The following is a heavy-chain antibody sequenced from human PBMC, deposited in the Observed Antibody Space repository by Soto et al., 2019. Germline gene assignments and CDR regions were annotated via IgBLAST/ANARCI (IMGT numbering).Heavy chain of an antibody. J-gene: IGHJ4*02. V-gene: IGHV3-30*18. D-gene: IGHD1-7*01. CDR3: AKDEVELRPQLPY. CDR1: GFTFSYYD. CDR2: ISYDGSNK. Sequence: LRLSCAASGFTFSYYDIHWVRQAPGKGLEWVAVISYDGSNKYYADSVKGRFTISRDNSKNTLYLQINSLRAEDTAVYYCAKDEVELRPQLPYWGQGTLVTVSS.